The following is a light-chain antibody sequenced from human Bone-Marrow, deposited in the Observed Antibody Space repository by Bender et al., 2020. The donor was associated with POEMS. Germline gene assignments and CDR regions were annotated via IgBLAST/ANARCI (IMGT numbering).Light chain of an antibody. CDR1: DSNFGGNN. CDR2: SDN. Sequence: QSVLTQPPSASGTPGQSVIISCSGTDSNFGGNNVNWYQHVPGTAPKLLIYSDNERPSGVPDRFSGSKSGTSTSLDISWLQSDDEGEFFGQAYDSRLSGWVFGGGTKLTVL. V-gene: IGLV1-44*01. J-gene: IGLJ3*02. CDR3: QAYDSRLSGWV.